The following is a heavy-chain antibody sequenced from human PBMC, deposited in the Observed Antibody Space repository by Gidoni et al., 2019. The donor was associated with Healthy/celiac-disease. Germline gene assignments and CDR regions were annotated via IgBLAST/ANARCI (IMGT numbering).Heavy chain of an antibody. CDR2: IKSNTDVGTT. CDR1: GFTFSNAW. V-gene: IGHV3-15*01. CDR3: TPVPQGWFDP. Sequence: EVQRVESGGGLGKHGGYLRRSCAASGFTFSNAWMSWVRQAPGKGLEWVVRIKSNTDVGTTAYAAPVKGRFTISIDDSTNTLSLQLDSLNTEDTAVYYCTPVPQGWFDPWGQGTLVTVSS. J-gene: IGHJ5*02.